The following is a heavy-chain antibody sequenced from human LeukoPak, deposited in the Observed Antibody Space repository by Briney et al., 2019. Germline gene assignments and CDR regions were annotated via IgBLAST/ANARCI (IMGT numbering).Heavy chain of an antibody. D-gene: IGHD2-21*02. CDR2: IYHSGST. Sequence: SSETLSLTCTVSGYSISSGYYWGWIRQPPGKGLEWIGSIYHSGSTYYNPSLKSRVTISVDKSKNQFSLKLSSVTAADTAVYYCAGAHCGGDCYSGRAFDIWGQGTMVTVSS. J-gene: IGHJ3*02. CDR1: GYSISSGYY. V-gene: IGHV4-38-2*02. CDR3: AGAHCGGDCYSGRAFDI.